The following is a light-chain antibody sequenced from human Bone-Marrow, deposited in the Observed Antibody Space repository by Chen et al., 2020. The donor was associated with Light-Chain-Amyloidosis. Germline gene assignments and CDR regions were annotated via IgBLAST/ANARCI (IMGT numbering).Light chain of an antibody. J-gene: IGLJ3*02. CDR3: QVWDSSSDRPV. CDR2: DDS. Sequence: SYVLTQPSSVSVAPGQTATIACGGNNIGSTSVHWYQQTPGQAPLLVVYDDSDRPSGIPERLSGPNGGTTAPLPFCRVDAGDAAEYDWQVWDSSSDRPVFGAGTKLTAL. V-gene: IGLV3-21*02. CDR1: NIGSTS.